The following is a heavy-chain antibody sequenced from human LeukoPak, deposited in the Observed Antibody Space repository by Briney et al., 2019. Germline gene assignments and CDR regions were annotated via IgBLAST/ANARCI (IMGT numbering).Heavy chain of an antibody. CDR2: ISGSGGST. D-gene: IGHD3-9*01. CDR3: ARSPHILTGENFDY. Sequence: GRSLRLSCAASGFSFKDYNMHWVRQAPGKGLEWVSGISGSGGSTYQAETVKGRFTISRDNSKNTLYLQMNSLRAEDTAVYYCARSPHILTGENFDYWGQGTLLTVSS. V-gene: IGHV3-23*01. CDR1: GFSFKDYN. J-gene: IGHJ4*02.